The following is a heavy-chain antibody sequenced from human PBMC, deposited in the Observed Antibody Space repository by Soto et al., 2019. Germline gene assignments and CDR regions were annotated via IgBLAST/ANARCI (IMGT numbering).Heavy chain of an antibody. Sequence: PGGSLRLSCAASGFSFSSYAMSWVRQAPGKGLEWVSAISGSGGSTYYADSVKGRFTISRDNSKNTLYLQMNSLRAEDTAVYYCAKDTPPHGSGSYYFDYWGQGTLVTVSS. V-gene: IGHV3-23*01. CDR1: GFSFSSYA. CDR2: ISGSGGST. CDR3: AKDTPPHGSGSYYFDY. D-gene: IGHD3-10*01. J-gene: IGHJ4*02.